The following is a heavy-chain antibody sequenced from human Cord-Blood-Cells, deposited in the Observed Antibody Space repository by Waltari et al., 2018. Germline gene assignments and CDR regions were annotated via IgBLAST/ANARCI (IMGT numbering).Heavy chain of an antibody. CDR2: INHSGST. CDR3: ARGPAGEYSSSSEIGCDY. Sequence: QVQLQQWGAGLLKPSETLSLTCAVYGGSFSGYYWSWIRQPPGKGLEWIGEINHSGSTNSTPSLKSRVTISVDTSKNQFSLKLSSVTAADTAVYYCARGPAGEYSSSSEIGCDYWGQGTLVTVSS. CDR1: GGSFSGYY. V-gene: IGHV4-34*01. D-gene: IGHD6-6*01. J-gene: IGHJ4*02.